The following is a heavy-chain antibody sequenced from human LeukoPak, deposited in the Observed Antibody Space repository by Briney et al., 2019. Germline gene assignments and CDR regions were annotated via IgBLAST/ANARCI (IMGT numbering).Heavy chain of an antibody. J-gene: IGHJ4*02. CDR2: ISGSGGST. D-gene: IGHD4-17*01. CDR3: ARRYGDPYSLNFDY. V-gene: IGHV3-23*01. Sequence: PGGSLRLSCAASGFTFSSYAMSWVRQAPGKGLEWVSAISGSGGSTYYADSVKGRFTISRDNAKNSLYLQMNSLRAEDTAVYYCARRYGDPYSLNFDYWGQGTLVTVSS. CDR1: GFTFSSYA.